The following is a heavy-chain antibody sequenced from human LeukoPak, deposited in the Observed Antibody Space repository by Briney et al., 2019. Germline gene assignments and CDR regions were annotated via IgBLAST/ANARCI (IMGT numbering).Heavy chain of an antibody. CDR1: GFTVSSNY. D-gene: IGHD5-18*01. Sequence: PGGSLRLSCAASGFTVSSNYMSWVRQAPGKGLEWVSVIYSGGSTYYADSVKGRFTISRDNSKNTLYLQMNSLRAEDTAVYYCARDPRHIQLWSSFDYWGQGTLVTVSS. J-gene: IGHJ4*02. CDR3: ARDPRHIQLWSSFDY. CDR2: IYSGGST. V-gene: IGHV3-53*01.